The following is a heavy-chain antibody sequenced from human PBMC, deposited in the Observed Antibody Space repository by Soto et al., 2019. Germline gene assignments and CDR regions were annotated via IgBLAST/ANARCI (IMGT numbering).Heavy chain of an antibody. CDR3: ARVRGYIVVVPASRTYFDY. V-gene: IGHV3-23*01. D-gene: IGHD2-2*01. CDR2: ISGSGGNT. Sequence: GESLKISCAASGFTFSTYAMSWVRQAPGKGLEWVSGISGSGGNTDYADSVKGRFTISRDNSKNTLYLQMNSLRAEDAAVYYCARVRGYIVVVPASRTYFDYWGQGTVVTVSS. J-gene: IGHJ4*02. CDR1: GFTFSTYA.